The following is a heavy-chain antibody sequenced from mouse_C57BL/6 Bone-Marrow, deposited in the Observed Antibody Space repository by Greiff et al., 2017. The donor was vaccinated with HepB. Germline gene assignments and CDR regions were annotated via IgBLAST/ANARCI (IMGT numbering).Heavy chain of an antibody. D-gene: IGHD4-1*01. Sequence: EVQLVESGGGLVKPGGSLKLSCAASGFTFSDYGMHWVRQAPEKGLEWVAYISSGSSTIYYADTVKGRVTISRDNAKNTLFLQMTSLRSEDTAMYYCARHWDGDWYFDVWGTGTTVTVSS. CDR2: ISSGSSTI. J-gene: IGHJ1*03. V-gene: IGHV5-17*01. CDR3: ARHWDGDWYFDV. CDR1: GFTFSDYG.